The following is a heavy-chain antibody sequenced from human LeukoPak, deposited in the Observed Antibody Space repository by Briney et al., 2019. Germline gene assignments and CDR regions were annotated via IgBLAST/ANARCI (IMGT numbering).Heavy chain of an antibody. CDR1: GYTFTSYG. Sequence: ASVKVSCKASGYTFTSYGISWGRQAPGQGLEWMGWISAYNGNTNYAQKLQGRVTMTTDTSTSTAYMELRSLRSDDTAVYYCARSYIVLMVSSFFDYWGQGTLVTVSS. J-gene: IGHJ4*02. CDR2: ISAYNGNT. D-gene: IGHD2-8*01. V-gene: IGHV1-18*01. CDR3: ARSYIVLMVSSFFDY.